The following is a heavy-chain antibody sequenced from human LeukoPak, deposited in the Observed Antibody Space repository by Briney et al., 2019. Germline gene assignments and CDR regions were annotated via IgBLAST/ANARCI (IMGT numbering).Heavy chain of an antibody. D-gene: IGHD5-18*01. CDR1: GGSFSGYY. Sequence: SETLSLTCAVYGGSFSGYYWSWIRQPPGKGLEWIGEINHSGSTNCNPSLKSRVTISVDTSKNQFSLKLSSVTAADTAVYHCARSYSYGPSPVGYWGQGTLVTVSS. J-gene: IGHJ4*02. CDR3: ARSYSYGPSPVGY. CDR2: INHSGST. V-gene: IGHV4-34*01.